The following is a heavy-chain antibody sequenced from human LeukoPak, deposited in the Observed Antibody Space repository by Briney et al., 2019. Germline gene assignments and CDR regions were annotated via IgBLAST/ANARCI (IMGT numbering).Heavy chain of an antibody. CDR1: GYTFTSYD. D-gene: IGHD3-3*01. CDR2: MNPNSGNT. CDR3: ARGNDFWSGSMTNWFDP. V-gene: IGHV1-8*01. J-gene: IGHJ5*02. Sequence: ASVTVSCKASGYTFTSYDINWVRQATGQGLEWMGWMNPNSGNTGYAQKFQGRVTMTRNTSISTAYMELSSLRSEDTAVYYCARGNDFWSGSMTNWFDPWGQGTLVTVSS.